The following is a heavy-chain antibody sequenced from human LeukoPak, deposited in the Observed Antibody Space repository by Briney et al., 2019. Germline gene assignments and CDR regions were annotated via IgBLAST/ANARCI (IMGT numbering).Heavy chain of an antibody. V-gene: IGHV3-21*01. J-gene: IGHJ4*02. CDR2: ISSSSNYI. CDR1: GFTFSVYS. Sequence: GGSLRLSCAASGFTFSVYSMNWGRQAPGKGLEWVSSISSSSNYIYYADSVKGRFTIFKDSAKNSLYLQMNSLRAEDTAVYYCARDGGGSGAYYFDYWGQGTLVTVSS. D-gene: IGHD3-10*01. CDR3: ARDGGGSGAYYFDY.